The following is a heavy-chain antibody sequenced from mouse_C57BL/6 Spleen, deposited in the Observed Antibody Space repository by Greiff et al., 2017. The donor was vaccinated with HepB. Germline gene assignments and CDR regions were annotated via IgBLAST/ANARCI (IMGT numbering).Heavy chain of an antibody. J-gene: IGHJ1*03. CDR1: GFTFSDYY. D-gene: IGHD1-2*01. V-gene: IGHV5-16*01. CDR2: INYDGSST. CDR3: AREIPHYPYWYFDV. Sequence: EVKVVESEGGLVQPGSSMKLSCTASGFTFSDYYMAWVRQVPEKGLEWVANINYDGSSTYYLDSLKSRFIISRDNAKNILYLQMSSLKSEDTATYYCAREIPHYPYWYFDVWGTGTTVTVSS.